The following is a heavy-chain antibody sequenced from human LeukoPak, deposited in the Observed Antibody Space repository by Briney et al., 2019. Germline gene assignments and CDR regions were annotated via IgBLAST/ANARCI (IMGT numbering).Heavy chain of an antibody. CDR1: GFTFGDYA. D-gene: IGHD3-22*01. V-gene: IGHV3-49*04. J-gene: IGHJ4*02. CDR2: IRSKAYGGTT. Sequence: GGSLRLSCTASGFTFGDYAMSWVRQAPGKGREWVGFIRSKAYGGTTEYAASVKGRFTISRDDSKSIAYLQMNSLKTEDTAVYYCTRDYYDSSGYFDYWGQGTLVTVSS. CDR3: TRDYYDSSGYFDY.